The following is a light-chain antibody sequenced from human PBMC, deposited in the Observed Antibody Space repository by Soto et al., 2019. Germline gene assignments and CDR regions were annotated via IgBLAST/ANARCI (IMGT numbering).Light chain of an antibody. CDR3: QSYDSSPHVV. V-gene: IGLV1-40*01. CDR2: GNS. J-gene: IGLJ2*01. Sequence: QSVLTQPPSVSGAPGQRVTISCTGSSSNIGAGYDVHWYQQLPGTAPKLLIYGNSNRPSGVPDRFSGSKSGTSASLAITGLQAEDEADYYCQSYDSSPHVVFGGGTEVTVL. CDR1: SSNIGAGYD.